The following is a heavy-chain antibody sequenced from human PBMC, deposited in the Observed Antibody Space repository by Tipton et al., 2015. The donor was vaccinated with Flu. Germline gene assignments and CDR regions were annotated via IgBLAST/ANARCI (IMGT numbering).Heavy chain of an antibody. V-gene: IGHV3-7*01. D-gene: IGHD1-14*01. CDR1: GFAFSSYW. J-gene: IGHJ4*02. CDR3: GRAIGGSNSY. Sequence: SLRLSCAASGFAFSSYWILWVRQAPGKGLEWVANINQDGSVIYYVDSVRGRFTISRDNAKNSLYLQMNSLRGEDSAVYYCGRAIGGSNSYWGQGTLVTVSS. CDR2: INQDGSVI.